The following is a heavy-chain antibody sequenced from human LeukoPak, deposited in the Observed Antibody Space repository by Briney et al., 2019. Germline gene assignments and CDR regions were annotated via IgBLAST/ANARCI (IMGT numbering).Heavy chain of an antibody. CDR3: ARPGDIAVADRFDY. D-gene: IGHD6-19*01. CDR1: GGSISSSSYY. V-gene: IGHV4-39*01. CDR2: IYYSGST. J-gene: IGHJ4*02. Sequence: PSETLSLTCTVSGGSISSSSYYWGWIRQPPGKGLEWIGSIYYSGSTYYNPSLKSRVTISVDTSKNQFSLKLSSVTAADTAVYYCARPGDIAVADRFDYWGQGTLATVPS.